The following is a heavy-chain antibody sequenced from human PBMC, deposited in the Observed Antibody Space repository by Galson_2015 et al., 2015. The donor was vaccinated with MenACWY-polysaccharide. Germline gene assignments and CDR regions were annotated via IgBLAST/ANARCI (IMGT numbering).Heavy chain of an antibody. Sequence: SLRLSCAASGFTFNKFWMHWVRQAPGKGLEWVADINKDGSEKHYLGSVTGRFIISRDNTDNSVFLQVNSLRAEDTAVYYCARDAMRSGDLDYWGQGTLVTVSS. CDR3: ARDAMRSGDLDY. V-gene: IGHV3-7*01. CDR2: INKDGSEK. D-gene: IGHD2-15*01. J-gene: IGHJ4*02. CDR1: GFTFNKFW.